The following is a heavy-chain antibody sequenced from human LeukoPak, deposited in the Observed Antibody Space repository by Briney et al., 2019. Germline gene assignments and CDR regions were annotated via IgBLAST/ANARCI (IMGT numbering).Heavy chain of an antibody. V-gene: IGHV3-53*01. Sequence: KTGGSLRLSCAASGFTFSNAWMSWVRQAPGKGLEWVSSSGSTTDYSDSVKGRFTISRDNSKNTLYLQMNSLSAEDTAVYYCTRDSSYGDYSTAFDYWGQGALVTVSS. D-gene: IGHD4-17*01. CDR3: TRDSSYGDYSTAFDY. J-gene: IGHJ4*02. CDR1: GFTFSNAW. CDR2: SGSTT.